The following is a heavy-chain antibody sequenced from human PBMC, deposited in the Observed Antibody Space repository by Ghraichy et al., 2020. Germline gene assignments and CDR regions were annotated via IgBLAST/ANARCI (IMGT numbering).Heavy chain of an antibody. CDR3: ARVSEYCINTSCYAFDY. CDR2: ISYSGST. D-gene: IGHD2-2*01. CDR1: GGSISSADYY. V-gene: IGHV4-30-4*01. J-gene: IGHJ4*02. Sequence: LRLSCTVSGGSISSADYYWSWIRQPPGKGLEWIGYISYSGSTYYNPSLKSRVTISVDTSKNQFSLKLNSVTAADTAVYYCARVSEYCINTSCYAFDYWGQGTLVTVSS.